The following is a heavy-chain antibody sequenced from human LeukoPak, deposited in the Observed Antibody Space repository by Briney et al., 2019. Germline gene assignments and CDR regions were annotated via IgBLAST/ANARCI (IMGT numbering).Heavy chain of an antibody. D-gene: IGHD4-11*01. J-gene: IGHJ4*02. V-gene: IGHV3-48*01. CDR2: ISSSSSNI. CDR3: ARDDTVTSHFDY. CDR1: GFTFSTYT. Sequence: GGSLRLSCAASGFTFSTYTMNWVRQAPGKGLEWVSYISSSSSNIFYADSVKGRFTISRDIAKNSLYLQMNSLRAEDTAVYYCARDDTVTSHFDYWGQGTLVTVSS.